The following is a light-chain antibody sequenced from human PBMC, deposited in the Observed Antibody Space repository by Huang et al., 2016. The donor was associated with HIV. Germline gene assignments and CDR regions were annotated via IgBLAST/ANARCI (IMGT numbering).Light chain of an antibody. CDR3: QQSYNAPRT. J-gene: IGKJ1*01. CDR2: AAS. Sequence: DIQMTQSPSSLSAFVGDKVTITCRASENISKYLNWYQQRPGKAPNLLLYAASSLQSGVPSRFSGSGTGTDFNLTINSLQPEDYATYCCQQSYNAPRTFGQGTKVEIK. V-gene: IGKV1-39*01. CDR1: ENISKY.